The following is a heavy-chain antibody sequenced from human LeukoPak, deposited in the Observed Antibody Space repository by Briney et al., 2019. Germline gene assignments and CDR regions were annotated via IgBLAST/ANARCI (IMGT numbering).Heavy chain of an antibody. D-gene: IGHD3-3*01. Sequence: GGSLRLSCAASGFTFSSYAMSWVRQAPGKGLEWVSAISGSGGSTYYADSVKGRFTISRDNSKNTLYLQMNSLRAEDTAVYYCAKVYDFWSGYPNFDYWGQGTLVTVSS. CDR1: GFTFSSYA. CDR3: AKVYDFWSGYPNFDY. V-gene: IGHV3-23*01. CDR2: ISGSGGST. J-gene: IGHJ4*02.